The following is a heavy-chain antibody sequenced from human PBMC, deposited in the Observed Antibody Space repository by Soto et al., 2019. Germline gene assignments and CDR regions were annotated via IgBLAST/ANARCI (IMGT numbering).Heavy chain of an antibody. CDR3: ATLGSGYSTGYYGMDV. Sequence: SETLSLTCTVSGGSVSSGSYYWSWIRHPPGKGLEWIGYIYYSGSTNYNPSLKSRVTISVDTSKNQFSLKLSSVTAADTAVYYCATLGSGYSTGYYGMDVWGQGTTVT. J-gene: IGHJ6*02. CDR1: GGSVSSGSYY. CDR2: IYYSGST. V-gene: IGHV4-61*01. D-gene: IGHD3-3*01.